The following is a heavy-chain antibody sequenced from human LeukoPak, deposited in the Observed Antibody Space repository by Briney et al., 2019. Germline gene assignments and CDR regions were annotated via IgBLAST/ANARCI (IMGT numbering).Heavy chain of an antibody. V-gene: IGHV3-30*04. D-gene: IGHD6-13*01. CDR1: GFTFSSYA. CDR3: ARDPGIAAAGPNLRYNYFDY. Sequence: PGRSLRLSCAASGFTFSSYAMHWVRQAPGKGLEWVAVISYDGSNKYYADSVKGRFTISRDNSKNTLYLQMNSLRAEDTAVYYCARDPGIAAAGPNLRYNYFDYWGQGTLVTVSS. CDR2: ISYDGSNK. J-gene: IGHJ4*02.